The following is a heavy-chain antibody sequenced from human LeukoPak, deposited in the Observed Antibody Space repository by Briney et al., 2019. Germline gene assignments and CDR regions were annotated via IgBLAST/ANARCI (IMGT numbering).Heavy chain of an antibody. CDR2: IKQDGSEK. V-gene: IGHV3-7*01. D-gene: IGHD6-19*01. CDR1: GFTFRNCY. Sequence: GVSLRLFCAASGFTFRNCYVIWLRQSRGKGLEWVANIKQDGSEKFCVHSVKGRLTISRDNAKNSLYLQMNSLRVEDTAVYYCARVQGSSGPGIFEYWGQGTLVTVSS. J-gene: IGHJ4*02. CDR3: ARVQGSSGPGIFEY.